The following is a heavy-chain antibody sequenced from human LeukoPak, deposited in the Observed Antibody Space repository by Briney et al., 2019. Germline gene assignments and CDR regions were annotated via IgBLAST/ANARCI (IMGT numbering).Heavy chain of an antibody. Sequence: SETLSLTCTVSGGSISRYYWSWIRQPPGKGLGWIGYIYYSGSTNYNPSLKSRVTISVDTSKNQFSLKLSSVTAADTAVYYCARDVGIAAATDYWGQGTLVTVSS. CDR1: GGSISRYY. CDR2: IYYSGST. J-gene: IGHJ4*02. V-gene: IGHV4-59*01. CDR3: ARDVGIAAATDY. D-gene: IGHD6-13*01.